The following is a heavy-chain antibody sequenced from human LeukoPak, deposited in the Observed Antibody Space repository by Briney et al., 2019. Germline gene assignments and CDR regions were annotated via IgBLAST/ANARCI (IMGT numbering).Heavy chain of an antibody. J-gene: IGHJ6*02. D-gene: IGHD2-8*01. V-gene: IGHV4-59*01. Sequence: SETLSLTCTVSGGSISSYYWSWIRQPPGKGLEGIGYIYYSGSTNYNPSLKSRVTISVDTSKNQFSLKLSSVTAADTAVYYCARQKKMGDYYYYGMDVWGQGTTVTVSS. CDR1: GGSISSYY. CDR3: ARQKKMGDYYYYGMDV. CDR2: IYYSGST.